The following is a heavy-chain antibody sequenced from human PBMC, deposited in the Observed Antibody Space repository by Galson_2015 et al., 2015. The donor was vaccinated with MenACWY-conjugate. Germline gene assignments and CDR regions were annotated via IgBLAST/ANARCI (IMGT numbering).Heavy chain of an antibody. J-gene: IGHJ3*02. CDR3: ARHFSSPYGSGPRGAFDI. V-gene: IGHV4-39*01. Sequence: ETLSLACTVSGGSISSSSYYWGWIRQPPGKGLEWIGSIHYSGSTYYNPSLKSRVTISVDTSKNQFSLKLSSVTAADTAVYYCARHFSSPYGSGPRGAFDIWGQGTMVTVSS. D-gene: IGHD3-10*01. CDR1: GGSISSSSYY. CDR2: IHYSGST.